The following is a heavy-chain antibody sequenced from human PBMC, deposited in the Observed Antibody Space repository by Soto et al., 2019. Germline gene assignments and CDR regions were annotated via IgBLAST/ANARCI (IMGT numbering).Heavy chain of an antibody. CDR1: GGSISSYY. D-gene: IGHD1-26*01. V-gene: IGHV4-4*07. J-gene: IGHJ1*01. CDR3: ARAPADRIGYFQH. CDR2: IYTGGST. Sequence: PSETLSLTCTVSGGSISSYYWSWIRQPAGKGLEWIGRIYTGGSTKYNPSLTSRVTMSADTSKNQFSLKLNSVTAADTAVYYCARAPADRIGYFQHWGQGTLVTVSS.